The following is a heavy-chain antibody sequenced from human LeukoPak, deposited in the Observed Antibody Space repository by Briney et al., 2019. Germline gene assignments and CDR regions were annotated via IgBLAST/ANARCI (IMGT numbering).Heavy chain of an antibody. Sequence: SETLSLTCTVSGGSIISYYWSWIRQPPGKGLEWIGYIYYSGSTNYNPSLKSRVTISVDTSKNQFSPKLSSVTAADTAVYYCARDASPSNSPFYSYYYMDVWGKGTTVTISS. CDR1: GGSIISYY. D-gene: IGHD4-23*01. CDR2: IYYSGST. J-gene: IGHJ6*03. V-gene: IGHV4-59*01. CDR3: ARDASPSNSPFYSYYYMDV.